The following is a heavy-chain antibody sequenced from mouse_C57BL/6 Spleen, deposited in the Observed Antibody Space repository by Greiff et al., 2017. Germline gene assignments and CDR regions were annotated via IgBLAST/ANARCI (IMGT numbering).Heavy chain of an antibody. V-gene: IGHV1-82*01. CDR2: IYPGNGDT. Sequence: QVQLKESGPELVKPGASVKISCKASGYAFSSSWMNWVKQRPGQGLEWIGRIYPGNGDTNYNGKFKGKATLTADKSSSTAYMQLSSLTSEDSAVYCCAREWITTVVARYFDVWGTGTTVTVSS. D-gene: IGHD1-1*01. CDR1: GYAFSSSW. CDR3: AREWITTVVARYFDV. J-gene: IGHJ1*03.